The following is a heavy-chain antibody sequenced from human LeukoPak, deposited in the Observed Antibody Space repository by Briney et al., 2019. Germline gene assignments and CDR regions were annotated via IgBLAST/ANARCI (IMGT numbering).Heavy chain of an antibody. D-gene: IGHD6-13*01. V-gene: IGHV3-33*01. CDR2: IWSDGINK. Sequence: PGGSLRLSCAASGFTFSNYGIHWVRQAPGKGLELVAVIWSDGINKYYVDSVKGRFTISRDNSKNTLYLQMNSLRADDTAVYYCARSTYSSSSYYFDYWGQGSLVTVSS. CDR3: ARSTYSSSSYYFDY. CDR1: GFTFSNYG. J-gene: IGHJ4*02.